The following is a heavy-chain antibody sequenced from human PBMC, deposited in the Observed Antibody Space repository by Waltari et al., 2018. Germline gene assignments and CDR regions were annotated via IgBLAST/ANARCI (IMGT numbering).Heavy chain of an antibody. CDR2: ISYDGSNK. CDR3: ARGILLDYGDYGGYFDY. D-gene: IGHD4-17*01. CDR1: GFTFSSYA. Sequence: QVQLVESGGGVVQPGRSLRLSCAASGFTFSSYAMHWVRQSPGKGLEWVAVISYDGSNKNYADSVKGRFTISRDNSKNTLYLQMNSLRAEDTAVYYCARGILLDYGDYGGYFDYWGQGTLVTVSS. J-gene: IGHJ4*02. V-gene: IGHV3-30*04.